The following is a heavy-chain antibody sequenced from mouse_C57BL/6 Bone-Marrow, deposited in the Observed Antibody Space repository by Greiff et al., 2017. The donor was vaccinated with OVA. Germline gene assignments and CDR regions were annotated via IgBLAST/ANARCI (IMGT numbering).Heavy chain of an antibody. CDR3: ARNYYDYDDY. Sequence: QVQLQQPGTELVKPGASVKLSCKASGYTFTSYWMHWVKQRPGQGLEWIGNINPSNGGTNYNEKFKGKATLTADKSSSTAYMELRSLTSEDSAVYFCARNYYDYDDYWGQGTTLTVSS. V-gene: IGHV1-53*01. J-gene: IGHJ2*01. D-gene: IGHD2-4*01. CDR2: INPSNGGT. CDR1: GYTFTSYW.